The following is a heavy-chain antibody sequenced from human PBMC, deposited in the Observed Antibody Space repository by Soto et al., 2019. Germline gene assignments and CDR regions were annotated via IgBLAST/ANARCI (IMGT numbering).Heavy chain of an antibody. CDR1: GDSISSGGYS. CDR2: IFQSGST. D-gene: IGHD1-20*01. J-gene: IGHJ4*02. V-gene: IGHV4-30-2*03. CDR3: ARHPRYNWNDVPFLIAY. Sequence: SQTLSLTCAVSGDSISSGGYSWNWIRQAPGKGLEWIGYIFQSGSTYYNPSLKSRVTISVDTSKNQFSLKLSSVTSADTAVYYSARHPRYNWNDVPFLIAYWGQGTLVTVSS.